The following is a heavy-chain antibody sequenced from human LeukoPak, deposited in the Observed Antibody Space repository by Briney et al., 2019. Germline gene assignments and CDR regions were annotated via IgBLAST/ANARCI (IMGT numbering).Heavy chain of an antibody. CDR2: ISSSGSTI. V-gene: IGHV3-48*03. D-gene: IGHD3-3*01. CDR1: GFTLSSYE. CDR3: ARGGGDFWSGYQGYYFDY. J-gene: IGHJ4*02. Sequence: GGSLRLSCAASGFTLSSYEMNWVRQVPGKGLEWLSYISSSGSTIYNADSVKGRFTISRDNAKNSLSLQMNSLRAEDTAVYYCARGGGDFWSGYQGYYFDYWGQGTLVTVSS.